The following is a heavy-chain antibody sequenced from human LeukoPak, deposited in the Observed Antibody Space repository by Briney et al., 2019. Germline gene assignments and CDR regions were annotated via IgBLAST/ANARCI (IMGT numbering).Heavy chain of an antibody. J-gene: IGHJ4*02. CDR3: ARGSSISWSPYYFEY. V-gene: IGHV3-23*01. D-gene: IGHD6-13*01. CDR2: ISGSGGST. Sequence: GGSLRLSCAASGFTFSSYAMSWVRQAPGKGLEWVSAISGSGGSTYHADSVKGRFTISRDNSKNTLYLQMNSLRAEDTAVYYCARGSSISWSPYYFEYWGQGTLVTVSS. CDR1: GFTFSSYA.